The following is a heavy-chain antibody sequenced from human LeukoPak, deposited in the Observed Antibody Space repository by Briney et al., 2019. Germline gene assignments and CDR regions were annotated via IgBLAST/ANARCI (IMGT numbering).Heavy chain of an antibody. J-gene: IGHJ4*01. D-gene: IGHD6-13*01. Sequence: GGSLRLSCAASGFSFDDYGMSWVRQAPGKGLEWVSGINWNGGSTGYADSVKGRFTISRDNAKNSLYLQMNSLRAEDTAVYYCARDHLGRAATGPSLVDWGHGTLVTVSS. CDR1: GFSFDDYG. CDR2: INWNGGST. CDR3: ARDHLGRAATGPSLVD. V-gene: IGHV3-20*04.